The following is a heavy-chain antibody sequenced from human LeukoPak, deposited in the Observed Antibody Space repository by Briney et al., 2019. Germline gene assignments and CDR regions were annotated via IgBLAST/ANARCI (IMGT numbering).Heavy chain of an antibody. CDR3: AKTVRITMVRGVITPPYFDY. CDR1: GFTFSSYA. J-gene: IGHJ4*02. V-gene: IGHV3-23*01. D-gene: IGHD3-10*01. Sequence: GGSLRLSCAASGFTFSSYAMSWVRQAPGKGLEWVSAISGSGGSTYYADSVKGRLTISRDNSKNTLYLQMNSLRAEDTAVYYCAKTVRITMVRGVITPPYFDYWGQGTLVTVSS. CDR2: ISGSGGST.